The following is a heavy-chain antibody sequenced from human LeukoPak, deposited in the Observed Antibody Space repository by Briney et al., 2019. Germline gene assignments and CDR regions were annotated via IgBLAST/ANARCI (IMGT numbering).Heavy chain of an antibody. Sequence: GGSLRLSCAASGFTFDDYAMHWVRQAPGKGLEWVSGISWSSGSIGYADSVKGRFTISRDNARNSLYLQMNSLRADDTAVYYCARGGGYAWDYWGQGTLVTVSS. CDR3: ARGGGYAWDY. V-gene: IGHV3-9*01. D-gene: IGHD5-12*01. CDR1: GFTFDDYA. J-gene: IGHJ4*02. CDR2: ISWSSGSI.